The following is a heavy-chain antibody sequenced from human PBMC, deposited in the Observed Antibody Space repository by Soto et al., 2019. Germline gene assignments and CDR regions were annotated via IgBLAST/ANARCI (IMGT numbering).Heavy chain of an antibody. CDR1: GFTFSSYA. J-gene: IGHJ6*02. CDR2: IGESGTPT. D-gene: IGHD2-2*01. Sequence: EVQLLESGGGLVQPGGSLRLSCAASGFTFSSYAMKWVRQAPGKGLEWVSLIGESGTPTYYADSVKGRFAISRDNSRNTLFLEIYSLRAEDTAVYYCARYIPGVRYYGMDVWGQGTSVTVSS. CDR3: ARYIPGVRYYGMDV. V-gene: IGHV3-23*01.